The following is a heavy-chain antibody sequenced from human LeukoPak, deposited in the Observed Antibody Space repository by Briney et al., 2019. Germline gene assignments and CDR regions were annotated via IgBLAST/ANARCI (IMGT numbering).Heavy chain of an antibody. CDR1: GFTFSGSG. CDR3: ARDYDFWSGYYSPTRGYFGY. V-gene: IGHV3-30*02. Sequence: GGSLRLSCAASGFTFSGSGMHWVRQAAGKGLEWVTFIRYDGSNKYYTDSVKSRFTISRDNSKNTLYPQMDSLRAEDTAVYYCARDYDFWSGYYSPTRGYFGYWGQGTLVTVSS. D-gene: IGHD3-3*01. J-gene: IGHJ4*02. CDR2: IRYDGSNK.